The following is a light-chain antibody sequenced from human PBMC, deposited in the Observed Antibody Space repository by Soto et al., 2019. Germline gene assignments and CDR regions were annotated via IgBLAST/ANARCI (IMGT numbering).Light chain of an antibody. CDR2: DAS. CDR1: QSVSSY. CDR3: QQYGSSPWT. J-gene: IGKJ1*01. V-gene: IGKV3-20*01. Sequence: EIVLTQSPATLSLSPWERPTLSCRASQSVSSYLAWYQQKPGQAPRLLIYDASSRATGIPDRFSGSGSGTDFTLTISRLEPEDFAVYYCQQYGSSPWTFGQGTKVDIK.